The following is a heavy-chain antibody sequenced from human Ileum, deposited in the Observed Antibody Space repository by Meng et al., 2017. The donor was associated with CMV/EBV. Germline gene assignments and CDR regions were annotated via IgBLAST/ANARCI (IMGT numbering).Heavy chain of an antibody. CDR1: GFSFSDYY. CDR2: ISGSGATI. CDR3: ARDRRVVRSWYFDL. Sequence: ASGFSFSDYYMSWIRQAPGKGLEWLSYISGSGATIYYAASVKGRFTVSRDNAKNSLYLQMNSLRAEDTAIYYCARDRRVVRSWYFDLWGRGTLVTVSS. D-gene: IGHD3-10*01. J-gene: IGHJ2*01. V-gene: IGHV3-11*04.